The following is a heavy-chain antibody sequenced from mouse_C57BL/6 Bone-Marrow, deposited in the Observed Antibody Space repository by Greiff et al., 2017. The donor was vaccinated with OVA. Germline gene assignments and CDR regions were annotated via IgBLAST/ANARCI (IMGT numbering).Heavy chain of an antibody. CDR2: IWRGGST. Sequence: VQRVESGPGLVQPSQSLSITCTVSGFSLTSYGVHWVRQSPGKGLEWLGVIWRGGSTDYNAALMSRLSITKDNSKSQVYFKMNSLQADDTAIYYCAKIPDGQFAYWGQGTLVTVSA. CDR1: GFSLTSYG. J-gene: IGHJ3*01. CDR3: AKIPDGQFAY. D-gene: IGHD2-3*01. V-gene: IGHV2-5*01.